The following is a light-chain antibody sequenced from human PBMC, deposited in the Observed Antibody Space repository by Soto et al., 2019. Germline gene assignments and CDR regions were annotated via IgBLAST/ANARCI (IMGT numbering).Light chain of an antibody. CDR1: QTISSW. CDR3: QHYNSYSEA. CDR2: KAS. J-gene: IGKJ1*01. V-gene: IGKV1-5*03. Sequence: DIQMTQSPSTLSGSVGDRVTITCRASQTISSWLAWYQQKPGKDPKLLIYKASTLKSGVPSRFSGSRSRTEFTLTINSLQPDDFATYYWQHYNSYSEAFGQGTKVELK.